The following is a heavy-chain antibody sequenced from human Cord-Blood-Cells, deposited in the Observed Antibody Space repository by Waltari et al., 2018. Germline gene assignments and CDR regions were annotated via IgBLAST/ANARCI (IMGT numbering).Heavy chain of an antibody. CDR1: GGSFSGYY. CDR3: ARGRVDWIFDY. Sequence: QVQLQQWGAGLLKPSETLSLTCAVYGGSFSGYYWSWIRQPPGKGLEWIGELNHSGSTNYNPSLKSRVTISVDTSKNQFSLKLSSVTAADTAVYYCARGRVDWIFDYWGQGTLVTVSS. CDR2: LNHSGST. V-gene: IGHV4-34*01. D-gene: IGHD1-1*01. J-gene: IGHJ4*02.